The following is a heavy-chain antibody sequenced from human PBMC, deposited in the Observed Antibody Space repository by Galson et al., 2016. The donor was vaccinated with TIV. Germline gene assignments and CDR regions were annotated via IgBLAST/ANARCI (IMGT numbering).Heavy chain of an antibody. V-gene: IGHV3-11*01. J-gene: IGHJ6*02. Sequence: SLRLSCAASGFALSDYYMTWIRQAPGKGLEWLSHISYSGSAKYDADSMKGRLTMSRDIAKNSMYLGMSSLRAEDTAVYYCARYSGKSYALDVRGQGTAVTVSS. CDR3: ARYSGKSYALDV. D-gene: IGHD1-26*01. CDR1: GFALSDYY. CDR2: ISYSGSAK.